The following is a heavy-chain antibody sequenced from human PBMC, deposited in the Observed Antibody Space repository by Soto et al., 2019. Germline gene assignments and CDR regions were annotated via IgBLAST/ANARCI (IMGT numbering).Heavy chain of an antibody. Sequence: PSETLSLTCAVYGGSFSGYYWSWIRQPPGKGLEWIGEINHSGSTNYNPSLKSRVTISVDTSKNQFSLKLSSVTAADTAVYYCARQATGTDYWGQGTLVTVSS. CDR3: ARQATGTDY. V-gene: IGHV4-34*01. CDR1: GGSFSGYY. D-gene: IGHD1-1*01. J-gene: IGHJ4*02. CDR2: INHSGST.